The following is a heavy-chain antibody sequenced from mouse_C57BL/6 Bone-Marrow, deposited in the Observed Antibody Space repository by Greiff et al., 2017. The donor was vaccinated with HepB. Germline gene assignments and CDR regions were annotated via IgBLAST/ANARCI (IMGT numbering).Heavy chain of an antibody. CDR1: GFTFSSYA. CDR3: ARDFLITTVVA. V-gene: IGHV5-4*01. D-gene: IGHD1-1*01. CDR2: ISDGGSYT. Sequence: EVKLVESGGGLVKPGGSLKLSCAASGFTFSSYAMSWVRQTPEKRLAWVATISDGGSYTYYPDNVKGRFTISRDNAKNNLYLQMSHLKSEDTAMYYCARDFLITTVVARGQGTLVTVSA. J-gene: IGHJ3*01.